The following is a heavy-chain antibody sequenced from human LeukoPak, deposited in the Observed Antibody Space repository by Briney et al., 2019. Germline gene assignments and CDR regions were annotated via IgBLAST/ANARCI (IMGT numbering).Heavy chain of an antibody. CDR3: AREHPDSPLFQH. D-gene: IGHD3-22*01. V-gene: IGHV1-69*05. J-gene: IGHJ1*01. Sequence: SVKVSCKASGGTFSSYAISWVRQAPGQGLEWMGGIIPIFGTANYAQRFQGRVTITTDESTSTAYMELSSLRSEDTAVYYCAREHPDSPLFQHWGLGTLVTVSS. CDR2: IIPIFGTA. CDR1: GGTFSSYA.